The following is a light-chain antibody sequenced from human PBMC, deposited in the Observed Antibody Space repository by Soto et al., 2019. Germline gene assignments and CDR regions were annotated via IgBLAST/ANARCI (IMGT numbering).Light chain of an antibody. CDR1: SSDAGGYNY. CDR3: SSYTRSSTLVV. CDR2: DVS. J-gene: IGLJ2*01. V-gene: IGLV2-14*01. Sequence: QSALTQPASVSGSPGQSITISCTGSSSDAGGYNYVSWYQQHPGKAPKLMIYDVSNRPLGVSNRFSGSKSGNTASLTISGLQVEDEADYYCSSYTRSSTLVVFGGGTKLTVL.